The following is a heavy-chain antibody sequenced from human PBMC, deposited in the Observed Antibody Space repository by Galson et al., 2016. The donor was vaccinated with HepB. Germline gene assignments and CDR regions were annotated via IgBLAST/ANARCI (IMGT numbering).Heavy chain of an antibody. Sequence: SLRLSCAASGFTFSSYWMSWVRQAPGKGLEWVANIKEDGSEEYYVDSVKGRFTISRDNAKNSLYLQMNSLRAEDTAVYYCARPGYCSGSSCYVPFDIWGQGTMATVSS. V-gene: IGHV3-7*01. J-gene: IGHJ3*02. CDR3: ARPGYCSGSSCYVPFDI. CDR1: GFTFSSYW. CDR2: IKEDGSEE. D-gene: IGHD2-15*01.